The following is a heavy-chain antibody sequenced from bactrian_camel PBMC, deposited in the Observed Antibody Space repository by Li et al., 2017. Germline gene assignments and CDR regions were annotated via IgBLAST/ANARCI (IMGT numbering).Heavy chain of an antibody. CDR1: GSTHGRYC. D-gene: IGHD6*01. CDR2: IDYYGST. CDR3: AEGRGSRGEHCYSLNY. J-gene: IGHJ4*01. Sequence: HVQLVESGGGSVQAGGSLRLSCAASGSTHGRYCMGWFRQAPGKEREGVAFIDYYGSTTYADSGKGRFTISKDNAKNTLYLQMNSLKPEDTAMYYCAEGRGSRGEHCYSLNYWGQATQVTVS. V-gene: IGHV3S55*01.